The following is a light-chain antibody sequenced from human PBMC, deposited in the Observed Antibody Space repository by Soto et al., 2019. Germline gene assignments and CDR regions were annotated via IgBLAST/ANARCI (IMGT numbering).Light chain of an antibody. CDR3: HHHNSYSQT. Sequence: DIQLTQSPPTLTAAVGDRVTITCRASQRMRYYLAWYQQMPGKASKLLIDGASSWQCGDPSRFNGSGSGTEFTLTISSLPPDDFATYFCHHHNSYSQTFGQGTKVEIK. V-gene: IGKV1-5*01. CDR1: QRMRYY. CDR2: GAS. J-gene: IGKJ1*01.